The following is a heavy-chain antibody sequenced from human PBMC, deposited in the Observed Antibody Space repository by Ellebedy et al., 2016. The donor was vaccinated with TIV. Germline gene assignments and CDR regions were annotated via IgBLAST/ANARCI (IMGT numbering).Heavy chain of an antibody. CDR3: ARDILGYCTSPGCYRYDY. CDR2: IIPILGIA. Sequence: AASVKVSCKASGGTFSNYAISWVRQAPGQGLEWMGGIIPILGIANYAQKFQGRVTITADKSTSTAYMELSSLRSEDTAVYYCARDILGYCTSPGCYRYDYWGQGTLVTVSS. V-gene: IGHV1-69*10. J-gene: IGHJ4*02. D-gene: IGHD2-2*01. CDR1: GGTFSNYA.